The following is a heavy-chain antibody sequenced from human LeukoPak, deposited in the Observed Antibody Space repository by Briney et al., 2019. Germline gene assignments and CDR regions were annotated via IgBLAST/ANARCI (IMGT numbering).Heavy chain of an antibody. V-gene: IGHV4-59*12. Sequence: PSETLSLTCTVSGGSISSYYWSWIRQPPGKGLEWIGYIYYSGTTNYNPSLKSRVTMSVDTSKNQFSLKLSSVTAADTAVYYCARDSGYCSGGSCYYWFDPWGQGTLVTVSS. CDR3: ARDSGYCSGGSCYYWFDP. CDR2: IYYSGTT. D-gene: IGHD2-15*01. CDR1: GGSISSYY. J-gene: IGHJ5*02.